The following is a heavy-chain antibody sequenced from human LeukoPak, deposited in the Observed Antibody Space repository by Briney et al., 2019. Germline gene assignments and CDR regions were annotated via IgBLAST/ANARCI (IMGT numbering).Heavy chain of an antibody. D-gene: IGHD3-16*01. V-gene: IGHV5-51*01. CDR3: ARPPGGSLTLLPDAFDI. J-gene: IGHJ3*02. Sequence: GESLKISCKGSGYIFTNNWIGWVRQMPGKGLEWMGIIFPGDSDTRYSPSFQGRVTISADKSISTTYLQWSSLKASDTAMYYCARPPGGSLTLLPDAFDIWGQGTMVTVSS. CDR1: GYIFTNNW. CDR2: IFPGDSDT.